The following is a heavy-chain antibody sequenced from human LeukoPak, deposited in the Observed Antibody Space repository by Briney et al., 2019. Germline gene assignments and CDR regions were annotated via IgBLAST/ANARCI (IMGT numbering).Heavy chain of an antibody. V-gene: IGHV3-30*18. J-gene: IGHJ4*02. Sequence: GGSLRLSCAASGFTSSSYGMHWVRQAPGKGLEWVAVISYDGSNKYYADSVKGRFTITRDNSKNTLYLQMNSLRAEDTAVYYCAKGLEGVAGPFDYWGQGTLVTVSS. D-gene: IGHD2-15*01. CDR2: ISYDGSNK. CDR1: GFTSSSYG. CDR3: AKGLEGVAGPFDY.